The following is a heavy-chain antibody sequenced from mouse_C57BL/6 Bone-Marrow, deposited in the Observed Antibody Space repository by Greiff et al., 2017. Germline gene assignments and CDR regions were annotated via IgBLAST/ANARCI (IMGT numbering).Heavy chain of an antibody. CDR3: ARCYYGSSYY. CDR2: IYPRSGNT. V-gene: IGHV1-64*01. J-gene: IGHJ2*01. Sequence: QVQLQQPGAELVKPGASVKLSCKASGYTFTSYWMHWVKQRPGQGLEWIGEIYPRSGNTYYNEKFKGKATLTADKSSSTAYMELRSLTSEDSAVYFCARCYYGSSYYWGQGTTLTVSS. CDR1: GYTFTSYW. D-gene: IGHD1-1*01.